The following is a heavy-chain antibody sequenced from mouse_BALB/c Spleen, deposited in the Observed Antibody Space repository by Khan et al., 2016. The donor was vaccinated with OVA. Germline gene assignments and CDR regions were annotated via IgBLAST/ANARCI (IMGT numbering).Heavy chain of an antibody. CDR2: ISYNGNT. D-gene: IGHD1-1*01. V-gene: IGHV3-2*02. J-gene: IGHJ2*01. CDR3: ARFYGGDFDY. CDR1: GYSITSDYA. Sequence: VQLKQSGPGLVKPSQSLSLTCTVTGYSITSDYAWNWIRQFPGNKLEWMGYISYNGNTKYNPSLKSRISITRDKSKNQFFLQLNSVTPEDTATYYGARFYGGDFDYWGQGTTLTVSS.